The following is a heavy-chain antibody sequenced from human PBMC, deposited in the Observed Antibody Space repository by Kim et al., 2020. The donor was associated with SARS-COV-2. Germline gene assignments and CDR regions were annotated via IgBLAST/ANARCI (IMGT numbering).Heavy chain of an antibody. CDR3: AKDITVYYDSSGVDAFDI. D-gene: IGHD3-22*01. Sequence: KGRFTISRDNSKNTLYLQMNSLRAEDTAVYYCAKDITVYYDSSGVDAFDIWGQGTMVTVSS. J-gene: IGHJ3*02. V-gene: IGHV3-23*01.